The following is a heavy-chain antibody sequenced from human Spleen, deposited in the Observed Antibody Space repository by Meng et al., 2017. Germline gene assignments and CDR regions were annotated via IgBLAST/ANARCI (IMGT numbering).Heavy chain of an antibody. CDR1: GFTFSNYA. Sequence: GGSLRLSCAASGFTFSNYAMSWVRQAPGMGLEWVSGISSSAGSTFYADSVKGRFTISRDNSKNTLYLQMDSLRPEDTAVYYCARDGPHTSNPNYFYYGMDVWGQGTTVTVSS. V-gene: IGHV3-23*01. CDR2: ISSSAGST. CDR3: ARDGPHTSNPNYFYYGMDV. D-gene: IGHD1-26*01. J-gene: IGHJ6*02.